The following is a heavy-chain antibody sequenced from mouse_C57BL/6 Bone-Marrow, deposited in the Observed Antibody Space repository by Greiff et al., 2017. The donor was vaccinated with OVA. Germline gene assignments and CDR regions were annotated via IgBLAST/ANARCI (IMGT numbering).Heavy chain of an antibody. CDR3: ARKGVYFDY. CDR2: INPSTGGT. J-gene: IGHJ2*01. Sequence: EVKLQQSGPELVKPGASVKISCKASGYSFTGYYMNWVKQSPEKSLEWIGEINPSTGGTTYNQKFKAKATLTVDKSSSTAYMQLKSLTSEDAAVYYCARKGVYFDYWGQGTTLTVSS. V-gene: IGHV1-42*01. CDR1: GYSFTGYY.